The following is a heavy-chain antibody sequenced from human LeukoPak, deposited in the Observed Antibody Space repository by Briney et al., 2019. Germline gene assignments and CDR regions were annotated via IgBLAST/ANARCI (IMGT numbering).Heavy chain of an antibody. Sequence: ASVKVSCKASGYTFTSYDINWVRQATGQGLEWMGRMNPNSGNTGYAQKFQGRVTMTRNTSISTAYMELSSLRSEDTAVYYCARGLKQQLVRVLVFWFDPWGQGTLVTVPS. CDR1: GYTFTSYD. D-gene: IGHD6-13*01. CDR3: ARGLKQQLVRVLVFWFDP. V-gene: IGHV1-8*01. J-gene: IGHJ5*02. CDR2: MNPNSGNT.